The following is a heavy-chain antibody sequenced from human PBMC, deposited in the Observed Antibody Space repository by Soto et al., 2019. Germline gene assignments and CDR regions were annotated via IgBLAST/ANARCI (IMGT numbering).Heavy chain of an antibody. CDR2: ISDSGNT. CDR3: ARDLKNDYGDYIVLDAFDV. V-gene: IGHV4-31*03. D-gene: IGHD4-17*01. Sequence: SETLSLTCTVTGGSINGGNYYWSWIRQPPGKGLEWIGYISDSGNTFYTPSLASRLTVSLDTSQNYFTLELTSVTAADTAIYYCARDLKNDYGDYIVLDAFDVWGHGTMVTVSS. CDR1: GGSINGGNYY. J-gene: IGHJ3*01.